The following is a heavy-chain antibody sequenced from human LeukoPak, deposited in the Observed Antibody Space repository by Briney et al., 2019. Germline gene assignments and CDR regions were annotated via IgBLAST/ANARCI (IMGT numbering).Heavy chain of an antibody. CDR2: ISGSGGRS. D-gene: IGHD3-16*02. Sequence: GGSLRLSCAASGFTFNTYVMSWVRQAPGKGLEWVSTISGSGGRSYYADSLKGRFTISRDNSKNTLYLQINSLTAEDTAVYYCAAQERGSYRPYYFDYWGQGTLVTVSS. V-gene: IGHV3-23*01. CDR3: AAQERGSYRPYYFDY. CDR1: GFTFNTYV. J-gene: IGHJ4*02.